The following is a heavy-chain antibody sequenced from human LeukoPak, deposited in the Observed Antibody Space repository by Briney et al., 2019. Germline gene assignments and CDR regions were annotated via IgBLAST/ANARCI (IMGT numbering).Heavy chain of an antibody. Sequence: ASVKVSCKASGYTFTGYYMHWVRQAPGQGLEWMGRINPNSGGTNYAQKFQGRVTMTRDTSISTAYMELSGLRSDDTAVYYCAREGGGSYYKAYYFDYWGQGTLVTVSS. D-gene: IGHD1-26*01. CDR1: GYTFTGYY. CDR2: INPNSGGT. V-gene: IGHV1-2*06. J-gene: IGHJ4*02. CDR3: AREGGGSYYKAYYFDY.